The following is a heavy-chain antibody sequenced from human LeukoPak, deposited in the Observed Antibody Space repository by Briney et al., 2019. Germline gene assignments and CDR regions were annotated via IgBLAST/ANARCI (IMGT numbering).Heavy chain of an antibody. Sequence: SETLSLTCTVSGGSISSGGYYWSWIRQPPGKGLEWIGYIYHSGSTYYNPSLKSRVTISVDRSKNQFSLKLSSVTAADTAVYYCARDPEDDFGNWFDPWGQGTLVTVSP. V-gene: IGHV4-30-2*01. CDR1: GGSISSGGYY. CDR2: IYHSGST. J-gene: IGHJ5*02. D-gene: IGHD3-3*01. CDR3: ARDPEDDFGNWFDP.